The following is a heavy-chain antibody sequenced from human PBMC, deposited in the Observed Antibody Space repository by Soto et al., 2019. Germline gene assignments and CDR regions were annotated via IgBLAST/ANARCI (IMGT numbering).Heavy chain of an antibody. CDR2: ISSSSSYI. D-gene: IGHD3-16*01. V-gene: IGHV3-21*01. CDR1: GFTFSSYS. CDR3: ARVWAASGGGSSWFDP. J-gene: IGHJ5*02. Sequence: EVQLVESGGGLVKPGGSLRLSCAASGFTFSSYSMNWVPQAPGKGLEWVSSISSSSSYIYYADSVKGRFTISRDNAKNSLYLQMNGVRAEETAGYYCARVWAASGGGSSWFDPWGQGTLVTVSS.